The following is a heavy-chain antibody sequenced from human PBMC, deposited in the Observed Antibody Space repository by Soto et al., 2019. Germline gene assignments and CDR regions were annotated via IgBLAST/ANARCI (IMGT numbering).Heavy chain of an antibody. CDR2: INAGNGNT. CDR3: AKERFPRSKYYGSGSYYPSPR. Sequence: ASVKVSCKASGYTFTSYAMHWVRQAPGQRLEWMGWINAGNGNTKYSQKFQGRVTITRDTSASTAYMELSSLRSEDTAVYYCAKERFPRSKYYGSGSYYPSPRWGQGTLVTVSS. V-gene: IGHV1-3*01. D-gene: IGHD3-10*01. J-gene: IGHJ4*02. CDR1: GYTFTSYA.